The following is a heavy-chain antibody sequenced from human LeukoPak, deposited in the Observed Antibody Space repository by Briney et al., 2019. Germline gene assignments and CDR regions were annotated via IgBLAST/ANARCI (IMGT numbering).Heavy chain of an antibody. V-gene: IGHV4-39*01. D-gene: IGHD3-3*01. CDR3: ARHAYYDFVTGLFDP. J-gene: IGHJ5*02. Sequence: PSDTLSLTCTVSGGSISSSNYCWGWIRQPPGKGLEWIGSIYYSGNTYYNPSLKSRVTISVDTSKNHFSLNLNSVTAADTAMYYCARHAYYDFVTGLFDPWGQGTLVTVSS. CDR1: GGSISSSNYC. CDR2: IYYSGNT.